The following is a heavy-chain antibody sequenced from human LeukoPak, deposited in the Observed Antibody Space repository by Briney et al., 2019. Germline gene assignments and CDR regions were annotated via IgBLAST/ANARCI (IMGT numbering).Heavy chain of an antibody. Sequence: KPGESLKISCKGSGYSFTSYWIGWVRQMPGKGLEWMGIIYPGDSDTRYSPSFQGQVTISADKSISTAYLQWSSLKASDTAMYYCARPAYGSVPPYVYIDVWGKGTTVTVSS. J-gene: IGHJ6*03. CDR2: IYPGDSDT. D-gene: IGHD3-10*01. CDR3: ARPAYGSVPPYVYIDV. CDR1: GYSFTSYW. V-gene: IGHV5-51*01.